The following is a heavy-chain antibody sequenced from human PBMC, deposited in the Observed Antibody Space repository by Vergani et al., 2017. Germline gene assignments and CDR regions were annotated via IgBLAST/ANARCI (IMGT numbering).Heavy chain of an antibody. Sequence: EVQLVESGGGLVQPGGSLRLSCAASGFTFSSYDMHWVRQATGKGREWVTAIGTAGETYYPGPVKGRFTCSGKDAKNSLYLQMNSLIAGDTAVYYCARDGPRSGIQLWFYGMDVWGKGTTVTVSS. CDR2: IGTAGET. V-gene: IGHV3-13*04. J-gene: IGHJ6*04. CDR3: ARDGPRSGIQLWFYGMDV. CDR1: GFTFSSYD. D-gene: IGHD5-18*01.